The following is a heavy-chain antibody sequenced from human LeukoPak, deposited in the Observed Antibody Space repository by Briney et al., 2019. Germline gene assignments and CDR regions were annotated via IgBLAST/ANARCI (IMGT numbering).Heavy chain of an antibody. D-gene: IGHD3-10*01. CDR3: ARDRRFYYGSGSAIDY. J-gene: IGHJ4*02. CDR1: GGSISSYY. Sequence: SETLSLTCTVSGGSISSYYWSWIRQPPGKGLVWLGYIYYSGSTNYNPSLKSRVTISVDTSKNQFSLKLRSVTAADTAVYYCARDRRFYYGSGSAIDYWGQGTLVTVSS. CDR2: IYYSGST. V-gene: IGHV4-59*12.